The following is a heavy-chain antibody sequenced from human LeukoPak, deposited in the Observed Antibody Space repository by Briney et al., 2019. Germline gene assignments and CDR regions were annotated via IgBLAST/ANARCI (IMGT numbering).Heavy chain of an antibody. CDR2: INPNSGGT. D-gene: IGHD3-9*01. V-gene: IGHV1-2*02. Sequence: ASVKVSCKASGYTFTGYYMHWVRQAPGQGLERMGWINPNSGGTNYAQKFQGRVTMTRDTSIGTAYMELSRLRSDDTAVYYCARDLVSGLPQFQHWGQGTLVTVSS. CDR3: ARDLVSGLPQFQH. CDR1: GYTFTGYY. J-gene: IGHJ1*01.